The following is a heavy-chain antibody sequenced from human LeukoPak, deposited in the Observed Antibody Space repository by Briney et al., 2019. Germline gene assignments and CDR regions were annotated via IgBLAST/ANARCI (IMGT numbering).Heavy chain of an antibody. V-gene: IGHV4-59*08. D-gene: IGHD5-12*01. CDR2: VYHTGAS. CDR1: GGSIGSYY. J-gene: IGHJ5*02. CDR3: ARHPYSGYDSVWFDP. Sequence: SETLSLTCTVSGGSIGSYYWSWIRQPPGKGLEWIGYVYHTGASNYNPSLKSRVSILVDMSKNQFSLELTSVTAADTAIYYCARHPYSGYDSVWFDPWGQGTLVAVSS.